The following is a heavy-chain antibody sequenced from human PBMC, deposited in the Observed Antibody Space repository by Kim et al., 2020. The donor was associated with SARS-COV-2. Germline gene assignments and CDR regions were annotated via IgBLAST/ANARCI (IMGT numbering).Heavy chain of an antibody. J-gene: IGHJ4*02. Sequence: ESVKGRFTISRDNSKITLYLQMNSLRAEDTAVYYCARDYDILTGQGYFDYWGQGTLVTVSS. V-gene: IGHV3-30*01. CDR3: ARDYDILTGQGYFDY. D-gene: IGHD3-9*01.